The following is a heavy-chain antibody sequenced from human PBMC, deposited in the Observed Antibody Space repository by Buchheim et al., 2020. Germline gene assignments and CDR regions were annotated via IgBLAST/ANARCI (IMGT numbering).Heavy chain of an antibody. CDR1: GLTFSSYA. CDR3: AKDKPAGITIFGVVITPYYFDY. J-gene: IGHJ4*02. CDR2: ISGSGGST. D-gene: IGHD3-3*01. Sequence: EVQLLESGGGLVQPGGSLRLSCAASGLTFSSYAMSWVRQAPGKGLEWVSAISGSGGSTYYADSVKGRFTISRDNSKNTLYLQMNSLRAEDTAVYYCAKDKPAGITIFGVVITPYYFDYWGQGTL. V-gene: IGHV3-23*01.